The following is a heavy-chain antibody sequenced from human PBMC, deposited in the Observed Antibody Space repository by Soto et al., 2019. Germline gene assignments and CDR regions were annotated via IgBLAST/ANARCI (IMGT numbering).Heavy chain of an antibody. V-gene: IGHV4-59*01. CDR3: AREVWNYVDYYYYMDV. CDR1: GGSISSYY. CDR2: IYYSGST. Sequence: SETLSLTCTVSGGSISSYYWSWIRQPPGKGLEWIGYIYYSGSTNYNPSLKSRVTISVDTSKNQFSLKLSSVTAADTAVYYCAREVWNYVDYYYYMDVWGKGITVTVSS. J-gene: IGHJ6*03. D-gene: IGHD1-7*01.